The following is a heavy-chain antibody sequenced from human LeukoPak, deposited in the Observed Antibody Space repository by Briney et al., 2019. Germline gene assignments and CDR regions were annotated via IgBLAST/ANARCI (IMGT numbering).Heavy chain of an antibody. D-gene: IGHD4-11*01. CDR2: IIPIFGIA. Sequence: GASVKVSCKASGGTFSSYAISWVRQAPGQGLEWMGRIIPIFGIANYAQKFQGRVTITADKSTSTAYKELSSLRSEDTAVYYCARGMGYSNYYFDYWGQGTLVTVSS. J-gene: IGHJ4*02. CDR1: GGTFSSYA. CDR3: ARGMGYSNYYFDY. V-gene: IGHV1-69*04.